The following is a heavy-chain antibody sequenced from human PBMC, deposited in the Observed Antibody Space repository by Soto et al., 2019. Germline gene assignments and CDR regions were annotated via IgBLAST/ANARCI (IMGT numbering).Heavy chain of an antibody. CDR2: IFYSGST. D-gene: IGHD2-8*02. V-gene: IGHV4-39*01. CDR1: SGSISSTIYS. Sequence: PSETLSLTCTVSSGSISSTIYSWDWIRQPPGKGLECIGSIFYSGSTYYNPSLKSRATISVDTSKNQFSLTLTSVTAADTAVYYCARQCTGVTCHWFAPWGQGNLVTVX. J-gene: IGHJ5*02. CDR3: ARQCTGVTCHWFAP.